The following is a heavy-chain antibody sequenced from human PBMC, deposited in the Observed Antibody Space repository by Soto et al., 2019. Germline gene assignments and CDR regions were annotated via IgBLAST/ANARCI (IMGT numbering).Heavy chain of an antibody. J-gene: IGHJ3*02. Sequence: QITLKESGPTLVKPTQSLTLTCTVSGFSLSGDGVGVGWIRQPPGKALEWLALIYWDDDQRYSPSLKTRLTITKDTSKTQVVLTMTNMDPVDTATYYCAHAFGGTSWPNDAFDIWGQGTVVTFSS. CDR1: GFSLSGDGVG. V-gene: IGHV2-5*02. CDR2: IYWDDDQ. D-gene: IGHD3-3*02. CDR3: AHAFGGTSWPNDAFDI.